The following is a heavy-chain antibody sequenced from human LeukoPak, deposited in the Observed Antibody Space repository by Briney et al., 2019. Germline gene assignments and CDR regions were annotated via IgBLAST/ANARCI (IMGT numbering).Heavy chain of an antibody. CDR1: GFTFSSYG. V-gene: IGHV3-30*02. D-gene: IGHD1-26*01. CDR2: IRYDGSNK. CDR3: AKYFRSGTYYHLDY. Sequence: GGSLRLSCAASGFTFSSYGMHWVRQAPGKGLEWVAFIRYDGSNKYYADSVKGRFTISRDNSKNTLYLQMNSLRVEDTAVYYCAKYFRSGTYYHLDYWGQGTLVTVSS. J-gene: IGHJ4*02.